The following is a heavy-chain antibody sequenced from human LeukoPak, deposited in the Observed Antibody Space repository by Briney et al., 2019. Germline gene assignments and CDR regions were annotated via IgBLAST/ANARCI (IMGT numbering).Heavy chain of an antibody. Sequence: ASVKVSCKASGYTFTGYYMHWVRRAPGQGLEWMGWINPNSGGTNYAQKFQGRVTMTRDTSISTAYMELSRLRSDDTAVYYCARDPVPYYDFWSGYYVLDWFDPWGQGTLVTVSS. V-gene: IGHV1-2*02. CDR1: GYTFTGYY. D-gene: IGHD3-3*01. CDR2: INPNSGGT. CDR3: ARDPVPYYDFWSGYYVLDWFDP. J-gene: IGHJ5*02.